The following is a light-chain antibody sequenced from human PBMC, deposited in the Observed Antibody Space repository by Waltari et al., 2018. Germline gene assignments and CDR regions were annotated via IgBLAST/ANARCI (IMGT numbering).Light chain of an antibody. CDR1: SSHIGSYDL. V-gene: IGLV2-23*02. J-gene: IGLJ2*01. CDR2: HVT. CDR3: SSYARGSVR. Sequence: QSALTQPLPVSGSTGQSITISCTGTSSHIGSYDLVSWYHQHPGKVPNLMISHVTKRPSGVSNRFSGSKSGNTASLTISWLQAEDEADYYCSSYARGSVRFGGGTKLTVL.